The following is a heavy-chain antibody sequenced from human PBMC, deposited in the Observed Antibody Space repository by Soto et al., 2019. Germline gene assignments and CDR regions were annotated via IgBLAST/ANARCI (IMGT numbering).Heavy chain of an antibody. D-gene: IGHD2-15*01. V-gene: IGHV1-69*01. CDR3: ARGGGMVAATNDAFDI. CDR1: GGTFSSYA. Sequence: QVQLVQSGAEVKKPGSSVKVSCKASGGTFSSYAISWVRQAPGQGLEWMGGIIPIFGTANYAQKFQGRVTITADDTTSTAYMELSSLRSEDTAVYYCARGGGMVAATNDAFDIWGQGTMVTVSS. CDR2: IIPIFGTA. J-gene: IGHJ3*02.